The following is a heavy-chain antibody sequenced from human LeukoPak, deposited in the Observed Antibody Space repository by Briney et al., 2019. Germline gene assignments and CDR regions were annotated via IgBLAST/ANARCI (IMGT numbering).Heavy chain of an antibody. CDR2: IKSKTDGGTT. CDR1: GFTFSNAW. J-gene: IGHJ4*02. D-gene: IGHD6-13*01. CDR3: TTGLGAAASDFDY. Sequence: PGGSLRLSCAASGFTFSNAWMSWVRQAPGKGLEWVGRIKSKTDGGTTDYAAPVKGRFTISRDDSKNTLYLQMNSLKTEDTAVYYCTTGLGAAASDFDYWGQGTLVTVSS. V-gene: IGHV3-15*01.